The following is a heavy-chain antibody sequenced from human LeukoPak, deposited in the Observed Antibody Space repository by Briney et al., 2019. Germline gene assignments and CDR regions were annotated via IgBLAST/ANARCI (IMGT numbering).Heavy chain of an antibody. CDR2: ISSSSSTI. CDR3: ARDHPYYYDSSGYSGYGMDV. CDR1: GFTFSNYS. D-gene: IGHD3-22*01. J-gene: IGHJ6*02. V-gene: IGHV3-48*02. Sequence: GGSLRLSCAASGFTFSNYSMNWVRQAPGKGLEWVSYISSSSSTIYYADSVKGRFTISRDNAKNSLYLQMNSLRDEDTAVYYCARDHPYYYDSSGYSGYGMDVWGQGTTVTVSS.